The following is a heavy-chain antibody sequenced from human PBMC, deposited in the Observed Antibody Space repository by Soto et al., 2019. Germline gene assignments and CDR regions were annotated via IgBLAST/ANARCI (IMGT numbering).Heavy chain of an antibody. J-gene: IGHJ5*02. CDR3: ARDFLYCSSTSCYTFDP. V-gene: IGHV4-4*07. Sequence: PSETLSLTCTVSGGSISSYYWSWIRQPAGKGLEWIGRIYTSGSTNYNPSLKSRVTMSVDTSKNQFSLKLSSVTAADTAVYYCARDFLYCSSTSCYTFDPWGQGTLVTVSS. CDR2: IYTSGST. CDR1: GGSISSYY. D-gene: IGHD2-2*02.